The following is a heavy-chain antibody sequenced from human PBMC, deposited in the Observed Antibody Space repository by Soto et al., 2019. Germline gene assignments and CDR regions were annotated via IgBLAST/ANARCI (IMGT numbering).Heavy chain of an antibody. D-gene: IGHD7-27*01. CDR2: IYYSGSA. V-gene: IGHV4-38-2*01. J-gene: IGHJ4*02. CDR3: AKNWNWGSLVH. Sequence: GSLRLSCAASGFTVSSNYMSWVRQAPGKGLEWIGNIYYSGSAYYNPSLKSRVTISLDTSKNQFSLKLSSVTAADTAVYYCAKNWNWGSLVHWGQGTLVTVSS. CDR1: GFTVSSNY.